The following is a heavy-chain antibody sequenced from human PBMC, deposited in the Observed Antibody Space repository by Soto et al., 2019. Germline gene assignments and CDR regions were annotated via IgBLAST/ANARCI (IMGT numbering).Heavy chain of an antibody. CDR3: TRDLNYGLFDY. CDR2: ISSSSSTI. V-gene: IGHV3-48*01. J-gene: IGHJ4*02. D-gene: IGHD4-17*01. CDR1: GFTFSSYS. Sequence: EVQLVESGGGLVQPGGSLRLSCAASGFTFSSYSMNWVRQAPGKGLEWVSYISSSSSTIYYADSVKGPFTVSRDNAKNSLYLQMSSLRAEVTAVYYCTRDLNYGLFDYWGQGTLVTVSS.